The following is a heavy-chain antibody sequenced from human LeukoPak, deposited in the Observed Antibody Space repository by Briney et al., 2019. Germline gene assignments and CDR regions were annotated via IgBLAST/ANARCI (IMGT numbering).Heavy chain of an antibody. D-gene: IGHD2-2*01. CDR2: IYYSVST. CDR1: GGSISSGDYY. J-gene: IGHJ4*02. CDR3: ASEGYCSSTSCPLDY. V-gene: IGHV4-30-4*01. Sequence: PSQTLSLTCTVSGGSISSGDYYWSWIRQPPGKGLEWIGYIYYSVSTYYNPSLKSRVTISVDTSKNQFSLKLSSVTAADTAVYYCASEGYCSSTSCPLDYWGQGTLVTVSS.